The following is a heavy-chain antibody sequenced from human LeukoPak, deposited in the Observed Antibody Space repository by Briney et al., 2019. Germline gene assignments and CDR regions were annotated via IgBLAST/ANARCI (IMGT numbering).Heavy chain of an antibody. CDR3: ASHLGIGELSPFDY. CDR2: FSGSGGST. CDR1: GFTVTTDA. V-gene: IGHV3-23*01. J-gene: IGHJ4*02. D-gene: IGHD3-10*01. Sequence: GFRRLSLATSGFTVTTDAMSCGREAPGEGLEGGSGFSGSGGSTYYADSEKGRFTISRDNSKNTLYLQMNSLRAEDTAVYYCASHLGIGELSPFDYWGQGTLVTVSS.